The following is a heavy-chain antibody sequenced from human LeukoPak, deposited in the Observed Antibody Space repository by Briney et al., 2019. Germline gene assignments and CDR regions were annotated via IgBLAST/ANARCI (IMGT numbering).Heavy chain of an antibody. V-gene: IGHV3-66*01. Sequence: GGSLRLSCAASGFTVSDNYMSWVRQAPGRGLEWVSVIYSGGGTYYSHSVKGRFTISRDNSKNTLYLQMNTLRVEDTAVYYCVRDEGFHGSGSNWGPGTLVTVSS. CDR1: GFTVSDNY. D-gene: IGHD3-10*01. J-gene: IGHJ4*02. CDR3: VRDEGFHGSGSN. CDR2: IYSGGGT.